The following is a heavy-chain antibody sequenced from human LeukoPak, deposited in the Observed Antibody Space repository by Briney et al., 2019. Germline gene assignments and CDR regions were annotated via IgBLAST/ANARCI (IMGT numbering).Heavy chain of an antibody. Sequence: SGPTPVNPTQTLTLTCTFSGFSLSTSGVGVGWIRQPPGKALEWLALIYWNDDKRYSPSLKSRLTITKDTSKNQVVLTMNNMDPVDTATYYCATIFGVVNYDYWGEGWLVTVSS. J-gene: IGHJ4*02. D-gene: IGHD3-3*01. CDR2: IYWNDDK. CDR3: ATIFGVVNYDY. CDR1: GFSLSTSGVG. V-gene: IGHV2-5*01.